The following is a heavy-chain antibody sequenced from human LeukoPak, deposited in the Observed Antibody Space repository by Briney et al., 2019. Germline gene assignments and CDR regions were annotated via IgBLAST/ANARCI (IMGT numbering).Heavy chain of an antibody. V-gene: IGHV1-18*01. CDR2: ISAYNGNT. J-gene: IGHJ4*02. CDR1: GYTFTSYG. D-gene: IGHD3-10*01. Sequence: ASVKVSCKASGYTFTSYGISWVRQAPGQGLEWMGWISAYNGNTNYAQKLQGRVTMTTDTSTSTAYMELRSLRSDDTAVYYCARENYGPGMGYFDYWGQGTLVTVSS. CDR3: ARENYGPGMGYFDY.